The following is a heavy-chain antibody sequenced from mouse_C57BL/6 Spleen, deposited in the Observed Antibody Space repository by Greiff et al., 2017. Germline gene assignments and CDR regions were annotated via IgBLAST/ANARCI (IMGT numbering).Heavy chain of an antibody. D-gene: IGHD2-1*01. CDR3: TQGGKGFAY. CDR2: IDPENGDT. Sequence: EVQLQQSGAELVRPGASVKLSCTASGFNIKDDYMHWVKQRPEQGLEWIGWIDPENGDTEYASKFQGKATITADTSSNTAYLQLSSLTSEDTAVCYCTQGGKGFAYWGQGTLVTVSA. CDR1: GFNIKDDY. V-gene: IGHV14-4*01. J-gene: IGHJ3*01.